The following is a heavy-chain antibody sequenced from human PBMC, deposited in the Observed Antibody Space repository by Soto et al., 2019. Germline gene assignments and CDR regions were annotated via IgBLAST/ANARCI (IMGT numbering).Heavy chain of an antibody. J-gene: IGHJ6*02. CDR3: ARDEGIAARPVRRNYYCYGMDV. Sequence: QVQLVESGGGVVQPGRSLRLSCAASGFTFSSYGMHWVRQAPGKGLEWVAVIWYDGSNKYYADSVKGRFTISRDNSKDTLYLQMNDLRGEDTAVYYCARDEGIAARPVRRNYYCYGMDVWGQGTTVTVSS. V-gene: IGHV3-33*01. CDR1: GFTFSSYG. D-gene: IGHD6-6*01. CDR2: IWYDGSNK.